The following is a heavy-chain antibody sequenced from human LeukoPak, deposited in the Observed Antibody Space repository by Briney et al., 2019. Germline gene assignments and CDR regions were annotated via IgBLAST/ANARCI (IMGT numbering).Heavy chain of an antibody. D-gene: IGHD3-9*01. CDR1: GFTFNSYA. Sequence: GGSLRLSCAASGFTFNSYAMTWVRQAPGKGLEWVSVIYSGGSTYYADSVKGRFTISRDNSKNTLYLQMGSLRAEDMAVYYCARGDYDILTGYRSTEFDYWGQGTLVTVSS. CDR2: IYSGGST. J-gene: IGHJ4*02. CDR3: ARGDYDILTGYRSTEFDY. V-gene: IGHV3-66*01.